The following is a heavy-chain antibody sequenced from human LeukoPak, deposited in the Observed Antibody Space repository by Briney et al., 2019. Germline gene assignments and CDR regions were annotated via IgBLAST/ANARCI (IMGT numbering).Heavy chain of an antibody. V-gene: IGHV3-7*01. J-gene: IGHJ4*02. Sequence: PGGALRLYSVASGFTFSRSCLNWVRQAAGEGLEWVANIKPNGSESYYVYSKRRRFTISRDNAENLLYLQMNSLRAEDTAVYYCTRISIVEDEDYWGQGTLVTVSS. CDR2: IKPNGSES. CDR1: GFTFSRSC. D-gene: IGHD3-22*01. CDR3: TRISIVEDEDY.